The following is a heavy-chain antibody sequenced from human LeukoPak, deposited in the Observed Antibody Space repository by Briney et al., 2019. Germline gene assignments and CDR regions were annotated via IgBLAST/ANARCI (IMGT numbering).Heavy chain of an antibody. V-gene: IGHV1-18*01. CDR3: AREGGVGPTAPPDYYSYQVDV. Sequence: ASVKVSCKASGYTFISYGITWVRQAPGQGLEWMGWISPYTTKTNYAQSLQGRVTMTTDTSTSTAYMELRSLRSDDTAVYYCAREGGVGPTAPPDYYSYQVDVWDKGTTVTVSS. J-gene: IGHJ6*03. CDR2: ISPYTTKT. CDR1: GYTFISYG. D-gene: IGHD1-26*01.